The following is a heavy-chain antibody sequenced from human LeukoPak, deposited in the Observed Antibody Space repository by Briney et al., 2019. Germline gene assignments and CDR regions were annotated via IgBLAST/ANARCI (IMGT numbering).Heavy chain of an antibody. V-gene: IGHV1-18*01. CDR1: GYTFTSYG. J-gene: IGHJ4*02. CDR3: ARDRYYYDSSGYYSALDY. D-gene: IGHD3-22*01. CDR2: ISAYNGNT. Sequence: GASVKVSCKASGYTFTSYGISWVRQAPGQGLEWMGWISAYNGNTNYAQKLQGRVTMTTDTSTSTAYMELRSLRSDDTAVYYCARDRYYYDSSGYYSALDYWGQGTLVTVSS.